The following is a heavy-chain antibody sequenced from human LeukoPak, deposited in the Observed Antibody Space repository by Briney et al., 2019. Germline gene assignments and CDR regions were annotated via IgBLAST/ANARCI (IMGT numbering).Heavy chain of an antibody. CDR1: GGSISSSSYY. J-gene: IGHJ5*02. Sequence: PSETLSLTCSVSGGSISSSSYYWGWIRQPPGKGLEWIGSIYYSGSTYYNPSLKSRVTISVDTSKNQFSLKLSSVTAADTAVYYCARERGRITMIVVVKGGNWFDPWGQGTLVTVSS. V-gene: IGHV4-39*07. D-gene: IGHD3-22*01. CDR3: ARERGRITMIVVVKGGNWFDP. CDR2: IYYSGST.